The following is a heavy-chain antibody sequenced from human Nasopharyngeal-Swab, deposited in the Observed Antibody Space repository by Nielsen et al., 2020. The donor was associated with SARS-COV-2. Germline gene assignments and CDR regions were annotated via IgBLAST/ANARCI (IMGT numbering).Heavy chain of an antibody. CDR1: GGTFSSYA. J-gene: IGHJ4*02. CDR2: IIPIFGTA. Sequence: SVKVSCKASGGTFSSYAISWVRQDPGQGLEWMGGIIPIFGTANYAQKFQGRVTITADESTSTAYMELSSLRSEDTAVYYCAREGYYGSGSYAPFDYWGQGTLVTVSS. D-gene: IGHD3-10*01. V-gene: IGHV1-69*13. CDR3: AREGYYGSGSYAPFDY.